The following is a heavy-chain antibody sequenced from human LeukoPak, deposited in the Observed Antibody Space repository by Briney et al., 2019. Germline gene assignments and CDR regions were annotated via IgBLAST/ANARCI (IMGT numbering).Heavy chain of an antibody. D-gene: IGHD3-16*02. CDR3: ARPSYDYVWGSYRSVDYFDY. CDR2: MNPISGKT. V-gene: IGHV1-8*01. Sequence: GASVQVSCKASRCTLPSYDINWVRQATGQRRGWMGWMNPISGKTGYAQKCQGRVTMTRNTSISTAYMELSSLRSEDSAVYYCARPSYDYVWGSYRSVDYFDYWGQGTLVTVSS. CDR1: RCTLPSYD. J-gene: IGHJ4*02.